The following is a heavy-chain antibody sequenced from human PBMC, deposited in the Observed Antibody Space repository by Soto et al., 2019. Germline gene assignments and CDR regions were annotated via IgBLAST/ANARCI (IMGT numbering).Heavy chain of an antibody. V-gene: IGHV1-69*02. J-gene: IGHJ5*02. Sequence: QVQLVQSGAEVKKPGSSVNVSCKASGGTFSSYTISWVRQAPGQGLEWMGRIIAILGIVNYAQKFQGRVTITADKSTSTAYMELSSLRSEDTAVYYCTRGRDHSSSWITWGQGTLVTVSS. CDR3: TRGRDHSSSWIT. CDR1: GGTFSSYT. D-gene: IGHD6-13*01. CDR2: IIAILGIV.